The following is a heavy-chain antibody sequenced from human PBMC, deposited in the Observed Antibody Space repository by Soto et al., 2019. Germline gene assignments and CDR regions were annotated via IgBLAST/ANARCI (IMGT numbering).Heavy chain of an antibody. D-gene: IGHD3-3*01. CDR3: AKEATYYDFWRGYGMAV. J-gene: IGHJ6*02. CDR1: GFTFSSYA. CDR2: ISYDGSNK. Sequence: GGSLRLSCAASGFTFSSYAMHWVRQAPGKGLEWVAVISYDGSNKYYADSVRGRFTISRDNSKNTLYLQMNSLRAEDTAVYYCAKEATYYDFWRGYGMAVWGQGTTVTVSS. V-gene: IGHV3-30*14.